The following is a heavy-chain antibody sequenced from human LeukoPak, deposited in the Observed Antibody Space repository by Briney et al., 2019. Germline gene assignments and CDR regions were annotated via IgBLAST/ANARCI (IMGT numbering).Heavy chain of an antibody. J-gene: IGHJ4*02. V-gene: IGHV4-4*07. D-gene: IGHD3-22*01. Sequence: SETLSLTCTVSGGSISIYYWSWIRQPAGKGLEWIGRIYTSGSTNYNPSLKSRVTMSVDTSKNQFSLKLSSVTAADTAVYYCARDAGPYYYDSSGYYFLDYWGQGTLVTVSS. CDR3: ARDAGPYYYDSSGYYFLDY. CDR2: IYTSGST. CDR1: GGSISIYY.